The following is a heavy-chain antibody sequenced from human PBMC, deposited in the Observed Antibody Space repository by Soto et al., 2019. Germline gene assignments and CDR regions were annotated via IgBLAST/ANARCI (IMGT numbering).Heavy chain of an antibody. D-gene: IGHD6-19*01. Sequence: PGGSLRLSCAASGFTFGDYGMSWVRQAPGKGLEWVSGINWNGGSTGYADSVKGRFTISRDNAKNSLYLQMNSLRAEDTALYYCARLYSSGWYGPGRYWGQGTLVTVSS. CDR3: ARLYSSGWYGPGRY. CDR1: GFTFGDYG. J-gene: IGHJ4*02. V-gene: IGHV3-20*04. CDR2: INWNGGST.